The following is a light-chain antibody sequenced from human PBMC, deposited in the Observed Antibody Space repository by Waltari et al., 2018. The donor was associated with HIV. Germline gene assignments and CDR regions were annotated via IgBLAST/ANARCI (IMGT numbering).Light chain of an antibody. CDR1: SSHVGAFKY. J-gene: IGLJ1*01. CDR2: DVT. CDR3: SSYAGSSMSYA. V-gene: IGLV2-8*01. Sequence: QSALTQPPSASGSPGQSVSISCTGASSHVGAFKYVPWSQQHPGKAPKLLIYDVTKRPSGVPDRFSGSKSGNTASLTVSGLQAEDEAHYYCSSYAGSSMSYAFGTGTKVTVL.